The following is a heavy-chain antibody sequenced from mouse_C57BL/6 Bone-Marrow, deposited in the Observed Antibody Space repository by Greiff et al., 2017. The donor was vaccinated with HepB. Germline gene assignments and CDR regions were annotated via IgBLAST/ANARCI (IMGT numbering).Heavy chain of an antibody. J-gene: IGHJ4*01. CDR1: GFTFSDYY. CDR3: ARGGDY. V-gene: IGHV5-16*01. Sequence: EVKLVESEGGLVQPGRSMKLSCTASGFTFSDYYMAWVRQVPEKGLEWVANINYDGSSTYYLDSLKSRFIISRDNAKNILYLQMSSLKSEDTATYYCARGGDYWGQGTSVTVSS. CDR2: INYDGSST.